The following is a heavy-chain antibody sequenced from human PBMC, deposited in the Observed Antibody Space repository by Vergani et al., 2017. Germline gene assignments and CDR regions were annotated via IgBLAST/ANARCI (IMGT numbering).Heavy chain of an antibody. CDR2: FDPEDGET. V-gene: IGHV1-24*01. Sequence: QVQLVQSGAEVKKPGASVKVSCKVSGYTLTELSMHWVRQAPGKGLEWMGGFDPEDGETIYAQKFQGRVTMTEETSTDTAYMELSSLRSEDTAVYYCATVADYYYGMDVWGQGTTVTVSS. CDR3: ATVADYYYGMDV. CDR1: GYTLTELS. J-gene: IGHJ6*02.